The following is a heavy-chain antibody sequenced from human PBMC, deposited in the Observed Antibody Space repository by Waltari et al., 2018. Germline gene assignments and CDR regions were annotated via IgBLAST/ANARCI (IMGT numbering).Heavy chain of an antibody. CDR2: IYNVGST. CDR1: GFSVSTNH. J-gene: IGHJ4*02. Sequence: EVQLVETGGGLIQPGGSLSISCAVSGFSVSTNHVSWVRQAPGKGLEWVSTIYNVGSTYFADSVKGRFTISRDNSKNTVYLQMNSLRADDTAVYYCMAYGDYSYWGQGTLVTVSA. V-gene: IGHV3-53*02. D-gene: IGHD5-12*01. CDR3: MAYGDYSY.